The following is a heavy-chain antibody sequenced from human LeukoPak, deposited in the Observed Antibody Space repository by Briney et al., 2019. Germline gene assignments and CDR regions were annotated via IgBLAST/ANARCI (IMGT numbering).Heavy chain of an antibody. CDR3: GCPHTAMVTAPFDY. CDR2: IIPIFGTA. V-gene: IGHV1-69*05. J-gene: IGHJ4*02. CDR1: GGTFSSYA. D-gene: IGHD5-18*01. Sequence: GASVKVSCKASGGTFSSYAISWVRQAPGQGLEWMGGIIPIFGTANYAQKFQGRVTITTDESTSTAYMELSSLRSEDTAVYYCGCPHTAMVTAPFDYWGQGTLVTVSS.